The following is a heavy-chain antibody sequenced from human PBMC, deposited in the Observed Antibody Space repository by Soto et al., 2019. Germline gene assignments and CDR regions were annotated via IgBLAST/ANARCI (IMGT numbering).Heavy chain of an antibody. CDR1: GGSISSGNYY. V-gene: IGHV4-30-4*01. J-gene: IGHJ4*02. CDR2: TYYSGTT. D-gene: IGHD3-22*01. CDR3: ARHYYDSSAYHFVGLDF. Sequence: SSETLSLTCTVSGGSISSGNYYWSWIRQPPGKGLEWIGYTYYSGTTYSNPSLNGRVTISVDTSKNQFSLKLSSVTAADTALYYCARHYYDSSAYHFVGLDFWGQGTLVTVSS.